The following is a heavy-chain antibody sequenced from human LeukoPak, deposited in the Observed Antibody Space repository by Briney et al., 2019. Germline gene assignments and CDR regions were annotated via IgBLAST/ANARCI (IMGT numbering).Heavy chain of an antibody. J-gene: IGHJ4*02. V-gene: IGHV1-8*01. CDR1: GYTFTSYD. D-gene: IGHD1-26*01. Sequence: VASVKVSCKASGYTFTSYDINWVRQATGPGLEWMGWMNPNSGVTGYAQKFQGRVTMTRNTSISTAYMELSSMRSEDTAVYYCARSGPRIVGATTMGYGGQGTLVTVSS. CDR2: MNPNSGVT. CDR3: ARSGPRIVGATTMGY.